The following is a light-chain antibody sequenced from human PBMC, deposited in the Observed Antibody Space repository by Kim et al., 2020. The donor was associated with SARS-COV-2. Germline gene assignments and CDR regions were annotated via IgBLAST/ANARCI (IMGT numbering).Light chain of an antibody. CDR2: DVN. Sequence: QSALTQPRSVSGSPGQSVTIPCTGTSSDVGGYNYVSWYQQHPGKAPKLMIYDVNKRPSGVPDRFSGSKSGNTASLTISGLQAEDEADYYCCSYAGNYVWVFGGGTQLTVL. J-gene: IGLJ3*02. CDR1: SSDVGGYNY. CDR3: CSYAGNYVWV. V-gene: IGLV2-11*01.